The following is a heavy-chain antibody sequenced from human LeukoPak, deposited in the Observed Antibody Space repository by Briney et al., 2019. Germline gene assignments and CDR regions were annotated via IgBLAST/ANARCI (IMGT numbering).Heavy chain of an antibody. CDR3: AREGYDSSISY. CDR2: IYYSGST. Sequence: SETLSLTCTVSGGSISSGDYYWSWLRQPPGKGLEWIGYIYYSGSTYYNPSLKSRVTISVDTSKNQLSLKLSSVTAADTAVYYCAREGYDSSISYWGRGTLVTVSS. D-gene: IGHD3-22*01. J-gene: IGHJ4*02. V-gene: IGHV4-30-4*01. CDR1: GGSISSGDYY.